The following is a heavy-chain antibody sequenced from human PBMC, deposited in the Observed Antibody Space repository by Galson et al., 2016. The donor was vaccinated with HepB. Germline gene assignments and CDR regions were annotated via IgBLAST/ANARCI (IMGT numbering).Heavy chain of an antibody. D-gene: IGHD3-9*01. CDR2: IYPSDSDT. J-gene: IGHJ6*02. CDR1: GYSFTRYY. V-gene: IGHV5-51*01. CDR3: ARRRGILTGYHSYYYVMDV. Sequence: QSGAEVKKPGESLKISCKGSGYSFTRYYIAWVRQMPGKGLEWMGIIYPSDSDTRYSPSFQGQVTISADKSINTAYLQWSSLKASDTAMYYCARRRGILTGYHSYYYVMDVWGQGTTVTVSS.